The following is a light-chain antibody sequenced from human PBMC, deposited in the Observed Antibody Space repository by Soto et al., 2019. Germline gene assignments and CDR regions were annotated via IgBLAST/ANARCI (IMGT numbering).Light chain of an antibody. J-gene: IGKJ1*01. CDR2: RAS. V-gene: IGKV3-15*01. CDR3: QQYHNLWS. Sequence: IALTHSPATVSVSPCDRVTLSCWASQNIYSNLGWYQQRPGQAPRLIIYRASARPTGIPARFSGSGSGTEFTLTISSLQSEDFATYYCQQYHNLWSFGRGTKVDIK. CDR1: QNIYSN.